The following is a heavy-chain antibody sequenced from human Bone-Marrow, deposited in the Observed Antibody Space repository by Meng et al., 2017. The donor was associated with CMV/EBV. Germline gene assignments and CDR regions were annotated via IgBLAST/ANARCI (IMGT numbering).Heavy chain of an antibody. CDR2: IRYDGSNK. CDR3: ARDKRIPRKGYYYYYYGMDV. V-gene: IGHV3-30*02. J-gene: IGHJ6*01. Sequence: GGSLRLSCAASGFTFSSYGMHWVRQAPGKGLEWVAFIRYDGSNKYYADSVKGRFTISRDNSKNTLYLQMNSLRAEDTAVYYCARDKRIPRKGYYYYYYGMDVWGQGTTVTVSS. D-gene: IGHD2-15*01. CDR1: GFTFSSYG.